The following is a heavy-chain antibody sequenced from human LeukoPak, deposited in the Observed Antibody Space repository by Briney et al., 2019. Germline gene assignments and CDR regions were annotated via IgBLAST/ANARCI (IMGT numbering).Heavy chain of an antibody. CDR1: GFTFDDYG. CDR3: ARVGAARLGPYYYYYMDV. V-gene: IGHV3-20*04. Sequence: PGGSLRLSCAASGFTFDDYGMSWVRQAPGKGLEWVSGINWNGGSTGYADSVKGRFTISRDNAKNSLYLQMNSLRAEDTAVYYCARVGAARLGPYYYYYMDVWGKGTTVTVSS. J-gene: IGHJ6*03. D-gene: IGHD6-6*01. CDR2: INWNGGST.